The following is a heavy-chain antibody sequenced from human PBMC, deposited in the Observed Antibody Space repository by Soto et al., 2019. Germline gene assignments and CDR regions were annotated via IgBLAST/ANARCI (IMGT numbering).Heavy chain of an antibody. Sequence: TLSLTCTGSGGSISSGDYYWSWIRQPPGKGLEWIGYIYYSGSTYYNPSLKSRVTISVDTSKNQFSLKLSSVTAADTAVYYCARSATVPSLFFGYWGQGTLVTVSS. CDR1: GGSISSGDYY. CDR3: ARSATVPSLFFGY. J-gene: IGHJ4*02. CDR2: IYYSGST. D-gene: IGHD4-17*01. V-gene: IGHV4-30-4*01.